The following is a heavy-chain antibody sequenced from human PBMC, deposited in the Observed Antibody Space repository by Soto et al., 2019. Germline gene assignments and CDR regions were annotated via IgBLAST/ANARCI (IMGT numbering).Heavy chain of an antibody. D-gene: IGHD6-13*01. J-gene: IGHJ4*02. CDR3: ARDLGIAAAGLLTH. V-gene: IGHV4-4*02. CDR2: IYHSGST. CDR1: SGSISSSNW. Sequence: SETLSLTCAVSSGSISSSNWWSWVRQPPGKGLEWIGEIYHSGSTNYNPSLKSRVTISVDKSKNQFSLKLSSVTAADTAVYYCARDLGIAAAGLLTHWGQGTLVTVSS.